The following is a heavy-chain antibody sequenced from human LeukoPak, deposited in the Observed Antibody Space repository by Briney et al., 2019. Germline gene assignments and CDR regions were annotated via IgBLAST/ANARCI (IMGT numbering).Heavy chain of an antibody. CDR1: GGSISSSSYY. CDR3: ARVYQDILTGNFDY. D-gene: IGHD3-9*01. Sequence: PSETLSLTCTVSGGSISSSSYYWGWIRQPPGKGLEWIGSIYYSGSTYYNPSLKSRVTISVDTSKNQFSLKLSSVTAADTAVYYCARVYQDILTGNFDYWGQGTLVTVSS. J-gene: IGHJ4*02. V-gene: IGHV4-39*07. CDR2: IYYSGST.